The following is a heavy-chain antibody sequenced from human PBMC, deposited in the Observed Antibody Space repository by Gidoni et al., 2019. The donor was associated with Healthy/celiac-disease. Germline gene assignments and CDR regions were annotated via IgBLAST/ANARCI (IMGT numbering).Heavy chain of an antibody. CDR2: ISSNGGST. D-gene: IGHD2-21*02. CDR1: GFTFSSYA. CDR3: ARALYCGGDCYMYYFDY. Sequence: EVQLVESGGGLVQPGGSLRLSCAASGFTFSSYAMHWVRQAPGTGLEYVSAISSNGGSTYYANSVKGRFTISRDNSKNTLYLQMGSLRAEDMAVYYCARALYCGGDCYMYYFDYWGQGTLVTVSS. V-gene: IGHV3-64*01. J-gene: IGHJ4*02.